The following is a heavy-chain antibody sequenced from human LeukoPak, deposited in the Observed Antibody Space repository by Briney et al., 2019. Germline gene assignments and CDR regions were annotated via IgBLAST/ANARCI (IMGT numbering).Heavy chain of an antibody. J-gene: IGHJ4*02. CDR1: GFTFSSYS. V-gene: IGHV3-21*01. CDR3: ARAIFSSGWYLVDY. CDR2: ISSSSSYI. Sequence: GGSLRLSCAASGFTFSSYSMNWVRQAPGKGLEWVSSISSSSSYIYYADSVKGRFTISRDNAKNSLYLQMNSLRAEDTAVYYCARAIFSSGWYLVDYWGQGTLVTVSS. D-gene: IGHD6-19*01.